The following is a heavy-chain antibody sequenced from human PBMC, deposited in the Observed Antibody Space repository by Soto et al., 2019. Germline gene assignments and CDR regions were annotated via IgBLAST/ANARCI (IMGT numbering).Heavy chain of an antibody. CDR3: ARGHQGDFPNWFDP. V-gene: IGHV3-7*03. J-gene: IGHJ5*02. CDR1: GFTFSSYW. D-gene: IGHD3-16*01. Sequence: VQLVESGGGLVQPGGSLRLSCAASGFTFSSYWMSWVRQAPGKGLEWVANIKQDGSENYYVDSVKGRFTISRDNAKNSLYLQMNSLRAEDTAVYYCARGHQGDFPNWFDPWGQGTLVTVSS. CDR2: IKQDGSEN.